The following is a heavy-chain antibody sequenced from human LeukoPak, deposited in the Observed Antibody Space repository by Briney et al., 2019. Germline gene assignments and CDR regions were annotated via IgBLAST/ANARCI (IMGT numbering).Heavy chain of an antibody. CDR3: AKGLNSGWYGQSFDL. D-gene: IGHD6-19*01. CDR2: LSYDGTNG. J-gene: IGHJ4*02. V-gene: IGHV3-30*18. Sequence: GGSLRLPCAASGFAFSAYGMHWVRQAPGKGLEWVAVLSYDGTNGYYAGSVKGRLTISRDNSKNTLDLQMNSLRAEDTAGYYCAKGLNSGWYGQSFDLWGQGTLVTVSS. CDR1: GFAFSAYG.